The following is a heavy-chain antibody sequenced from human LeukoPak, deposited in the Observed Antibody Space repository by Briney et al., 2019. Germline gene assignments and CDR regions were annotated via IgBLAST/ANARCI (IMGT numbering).Heavy chain of an antibody. J-gene: IGHJ3*02. CDR2: ISYDGSNK. V-gene: IGHV3-30*18. Sequence: GGSLRLSCAASGFTFSSYGMHWVRQAPGKGLEWVAVISYDGSNKYYADSVMGRFTISRDNSKNTLYLQMNSLRAEDTAVYYCAKFTVRDAFDIWGQGTMVTVSS. CDR3: AKFTVRDAFDI. D-gene: IGHD4-17*01. CDR1: GFTFSSYG.